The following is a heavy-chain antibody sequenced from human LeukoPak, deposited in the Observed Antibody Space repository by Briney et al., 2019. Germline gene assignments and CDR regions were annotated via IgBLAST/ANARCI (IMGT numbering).Heavy chain of an antibody. CDR3: TRQSIDLDCSATYCSNWFDP. CDR1: GFTFSGSP. J-gene: IGHJ5*02. D-gene: IGHD2-15*01. CDR2: IKSNTNSYAT. Sequence: GGSLKLSCAASGFTFSGSPMHWVRQASGKGLEWVGRIKSNTNSYATAYAASVKGRFTISRDDSKNTAYPQMNSLRTEDTAVYYCTRQSIDLDCSATYCSNWFDPWGQGTLVTVSS. V-gene: IGHV3-73*01.